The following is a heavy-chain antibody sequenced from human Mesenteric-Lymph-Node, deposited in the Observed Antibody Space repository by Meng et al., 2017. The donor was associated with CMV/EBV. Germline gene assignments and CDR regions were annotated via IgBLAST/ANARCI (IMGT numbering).Heavy chain of an antibody. V-gene: IGHV3-30*02. CDR3: ARDHRVVPAAMPYYYYGMDV. CDR2: IRYDGSNK. J-gene: IGHJ6*02. Sequence: GESLKISCAAPGFTFSSYGMHWVRQAPGKGLEWVAFIRYDGSNKYYADSVKGRFTISRDNSKNTLYLQMNSLRAEDTAVFYCARDHRVVPAAMPYYYYGMDVWGQGTTVTVSS. D-gene: IGHD2-2*01. CDR1: GFTFSSYG.